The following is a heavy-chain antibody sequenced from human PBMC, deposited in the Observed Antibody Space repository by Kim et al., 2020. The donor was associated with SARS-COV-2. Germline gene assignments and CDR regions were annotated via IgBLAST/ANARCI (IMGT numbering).Heavy chain of an antibody. V-gene: IGHV3-23*01. CDR2: IRGSGGDT. CDR1: GFTFSNYA. J-gene: IGHJ4*02. Sequence: GGSLRLSCAASGFTFSNYAMSWVRQAPGKGLEWVSTIRGSGGDTFYAGSVRGRFSISRDNSENTLYLNMNSLRVEDTAVYYCARDFGRTTVAPTYWGQGTLVTVSS. CDR3: ARDFGRTTVAPTY. D-gene: IGHD6-19*01.